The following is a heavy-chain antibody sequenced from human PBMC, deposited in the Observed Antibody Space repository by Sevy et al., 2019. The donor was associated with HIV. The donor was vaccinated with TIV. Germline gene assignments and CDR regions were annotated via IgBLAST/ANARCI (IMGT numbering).Heavy chain of an antibody. V-gene: IGHV3-48*01. D-gene: IGHD5-12*01. CDR2: ISGSSTTI. Sequence: GGSLRLSCAASGFTFSSYSMNWDRQAPGKGLEWASYISGSSTTIYYADSVKGRFTISRDNAKNSLYLQMNSLRAEDTAVYYCAREGGYSDQGMDVWGQGTTVTVSS. J-gene: IGHJ6*02. CDR1: GFTFSSYS. CDR3: AREGGYSDQGMDV.